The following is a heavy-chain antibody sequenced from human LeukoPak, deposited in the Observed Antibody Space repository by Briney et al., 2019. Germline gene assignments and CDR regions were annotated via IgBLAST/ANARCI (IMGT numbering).Heavy chain of an antibody. V-gene: IGHV4-39*01. D-gene: IGHD4-17*01. CDR1: GGSISSSSYY. CDR2: IYYSGST. J-gene: IGHJ6*02. Sequence: PSETLSLTCTVSGGSISSSSYYWGWIRQPPGKGLEWIGSIYYSGSTYYNPSLKSRVTISVDTSKNQFSLKLSSVTAADTAVYYCARLTVTTSYYYGMDVWGQGTTVTVSS. CDR3: ARLTVTTSYYYGMDV.